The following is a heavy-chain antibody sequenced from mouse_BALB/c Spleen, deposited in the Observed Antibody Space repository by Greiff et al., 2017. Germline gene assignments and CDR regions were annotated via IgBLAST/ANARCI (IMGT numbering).Heavy chain of an antibody. V-gene: IGHV5-6-4*01. J-gene: IGHJ1*01. CDR1: GFTFSSYT. Sequence: EVQRVESGGGLVKPGGSLKLSCAASGFTFSSYTMSWVRQTPEKRLEWVATISSGGSYTYYPDSVKGRFTISRDNAKNTLYLQMSSLKSEDTAMYYCTRDRGGSSYFGYFDVWGAGTTVTVSS. CDR3: TRDRGGSSYFGYFDV. D-gene: IGHD1-1*01. CDR2: ISSGGSYT.